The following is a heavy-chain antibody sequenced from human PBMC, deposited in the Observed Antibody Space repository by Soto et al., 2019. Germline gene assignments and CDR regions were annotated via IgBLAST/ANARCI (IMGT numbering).Heavy chain of an antibody. Sequence: SVKVSCKASGGTFSSYAISWVRQALGQGLEWMGGIIPIFGTANYAQKFQGRVTITADESTSTAYMELSSLRSEDTAVYYCASQGPLLRPLGYYYYGMDVWGQGATVTVSS. CDR1: GGTFSSYA. CDR2: IIPIFGTA. CDR3: ASQGPLLRPLGYYYYGMDV. V-gene: IGHV1-69*13. D-gene: IGHD3-22*01. J-gene: IGHJ6*02.